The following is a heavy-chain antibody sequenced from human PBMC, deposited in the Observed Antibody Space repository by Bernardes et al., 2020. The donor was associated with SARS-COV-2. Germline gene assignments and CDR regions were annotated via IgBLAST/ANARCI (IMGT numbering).Heavy chain of an antibody. D-gene: IGHD3-10*01. CDR1: GYTFTHYY. CDR3: ARGPISSIDY. CDR2: INPSSGVT. J-gene: IGHJ4*02. V-gene: IGHV1-2*02. Sequence: CKASGYTFTHYYIHWVRQAPGQGFEWMGWINPSSGVTNYAQKFQGGVTMTRDTSISTAYMELSSLRADDTAVFYCARGPISSIDYWGQGSLVTVSS.